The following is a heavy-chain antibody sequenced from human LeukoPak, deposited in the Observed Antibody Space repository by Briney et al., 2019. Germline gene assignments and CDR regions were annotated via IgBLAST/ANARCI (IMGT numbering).Heavy chain of an antibody. V-gene: IGHV4-4*07. J-gene: IGHJ3*02. D-gene: IGHD3-10*01. CDR3: ARGPTISMVRGVIPSRAFDI. CDR2: IYTSGST. CDR1: GGSISSYY. Sequence: SETLSLTCTVSGGSISSYYWSWIRQPAGKGLEWIGRIYTSGSTNYNPSLKSQVTMSVDTSKNQFSLKLSSVTAADTAVYYCARGPTISMVRGVIPSRAFDIWGQGTMVTVSS.